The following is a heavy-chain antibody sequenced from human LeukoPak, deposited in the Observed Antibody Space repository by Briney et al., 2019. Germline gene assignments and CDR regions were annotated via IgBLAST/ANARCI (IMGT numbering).Heavy chain of an antibody. Sequence: GASVKVSCKASGYTFTSYYMHWVRQAPGQGLEWMGIINPSGGTNYAQKFQGRVTMTRDTSISTAYMELSRLRSDDTAVYYCARVPDCSSTSCYDIHYYGMDVWGQGTTVTVSS. V-gene: IGHV1-2*02. D-gene: IGHD2-2*01. CDR3: ARVPDCSSTSCYDIHYYGMDV. CDR1: GYTFTSYY. CDR2: INPSGGT. J-gene: IGHJ6*02.